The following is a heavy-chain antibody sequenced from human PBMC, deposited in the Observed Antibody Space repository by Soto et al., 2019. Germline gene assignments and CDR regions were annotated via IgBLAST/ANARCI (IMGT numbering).Heavy chain of an antibody. CDR3: ARGHRIAAAGTRVYYYYMDV. CDR2: INHSGST. V-gene: IGHV4-34*01. J-gene: IGHJ6*03. Sequence: QVKLQRWGPGLLKPSEPLSLTSAVYVGSFVVYYWGWFRHPPGKGLEWFGEINHSGSTNYNPSLKSRVTISVDTSKNQFSLKLSSVTAADTAVYYCARGHRIAAAGTRVYYYYMDVWGKGTTVTVSS. CDR1: VGSFVVYY. D-gene: IGHD6-13*01.